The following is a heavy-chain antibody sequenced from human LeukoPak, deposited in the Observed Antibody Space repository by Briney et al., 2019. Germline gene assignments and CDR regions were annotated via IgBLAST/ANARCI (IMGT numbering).Heavy chain of an antibody. D-gene: IGHD1-26*01. CDR2: ISGSGST. Sequence: PGGSLRLSCAASGFTFSSYAMSWVRQAPGKGLEWVSGISGSGSTYYADSVKGRFTISRDNSKNTLYLQMNSLRAGDTAVYYCTTATGSYTSTYWGQGTLVTVSS. CDR3: TTATGSYTSTY. V-gene: IGHV3-23*01. CDR1: GFTFSSYA. J-gene: IGHJ4*02.